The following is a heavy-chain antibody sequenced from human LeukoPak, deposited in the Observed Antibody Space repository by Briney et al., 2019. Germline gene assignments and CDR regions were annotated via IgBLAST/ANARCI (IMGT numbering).Heavy chain of an antibody. V-gene: IGHV3-30-3*01. Sequence: GRSLRLSCAASGFTFSSYTMHWVRQVPGKGLECVAIISYDGNNKYYADSVKGRFTISRDNSKNTLYLQMNSLRAEDTAVYYCVGAAAALFDYWGQGTLVTVSS. CDR1: GFTFSSYT. D-gene: IGHD6-13*01. CDR2: ISYDGNNK. J-gene: IGHJ4*02. CDR3: VGAAAALFDY.